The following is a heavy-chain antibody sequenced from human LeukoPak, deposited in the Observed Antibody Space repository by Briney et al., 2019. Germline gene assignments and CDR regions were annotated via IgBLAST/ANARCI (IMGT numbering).Heavy chain of an antibody. CDR3: ARRYFDH. V-gene: IGHV3-7*01. Sequence: GGSLRLSCAASGFTFRDYWLSWVRQAPGKGLEWVANIKQVVGEKYYAHSVKGRFTISRDNAKNSLYLQMNALRAEDTAVYYCARRYFDHWGQGTLVAVSS. CDR1: GFTFRDYW. CDR2: IKQVVGEK. J-gene: IGHJ4*02.